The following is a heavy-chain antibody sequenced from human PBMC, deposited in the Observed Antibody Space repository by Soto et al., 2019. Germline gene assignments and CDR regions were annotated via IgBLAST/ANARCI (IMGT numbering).Heavy chain of an antibody. V-gene: IGHV4-34*01. CDR1: GGSFTGYY. CDR2: IKHRGST. D-gene: IGHD2-2*01. Sequence: SETLSLTCAVYGGSFTGYYWNCIRHPPGKGLEWIGAIKHRGSTNFNPSLKSRVTIAVDSSRNQCSLRLSSLTAADTAVYYCARALFCSDTTCVQGRFDYWGQGTLVTVSS. CDR3: ARALFCSDTTCVQGRFDY. J-gene: IGHJ4*02.